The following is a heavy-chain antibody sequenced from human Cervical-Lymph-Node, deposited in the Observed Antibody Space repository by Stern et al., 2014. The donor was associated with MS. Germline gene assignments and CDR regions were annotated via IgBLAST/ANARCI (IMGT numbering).Heavy chain of an antibody. CDR3: SRDSSGDY. Sequence: EVQLEESGGGLVQPGGSLRLSCAASGFSFSDFYMDWVRQAPGKGLEWVGRSRNKAKSYTTDYAASVKGRFNISRDDSKNSLYLQMNSLKTEDTAVYYCSRDSSGDYWGPGTLVTVSS. J-gene: IGHJ4*02. V-gene: IGHV3-72*01. CDR2: SRNKAKSYTT. CDR1: GFSFSDFY.